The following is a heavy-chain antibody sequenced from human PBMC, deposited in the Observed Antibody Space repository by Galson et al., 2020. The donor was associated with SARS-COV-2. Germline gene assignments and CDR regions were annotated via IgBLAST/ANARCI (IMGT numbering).Heavy chain of an antibody. D-gene: IGHD2-2*02. CDR2: ISSSRSYI. Sequence: AGGSLRLSCATSGFTFSSYSMNWVRQAPGKGLEWVSSISSSRSYIIYADSVKGRFTISRDNARNSLYLQMNSLRAEDTAVYYCAREGAADIFDYWGQGTLVTVSS. V-gene: IGHV3-21*01. J-gene: IGHJ4*02. CDR1: GFTFSSYS. CDR3: AREGAADIFDY.